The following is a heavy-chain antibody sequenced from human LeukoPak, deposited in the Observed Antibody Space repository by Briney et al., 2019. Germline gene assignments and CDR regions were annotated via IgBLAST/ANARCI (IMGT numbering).Heavy chain of an antibody. CDR2: IIPIFGTA. D-gene: IGHD3-22*01. V-gene: IGHV1-69*01. J-gene: IGHJ4*02. CDR3: ARGDSSGYYYGPFDY. Sequence: ASVKVSCKASGGTFISYAISWVRQAPGQGLEWMGGIIPIFGTANYTQKFQGRVTITADESTSTAYMELSSLRSEDTAVYYCARGDSSGYYYGPFDYWGQGTLVTVSS. CDR1: GGTFISYA.